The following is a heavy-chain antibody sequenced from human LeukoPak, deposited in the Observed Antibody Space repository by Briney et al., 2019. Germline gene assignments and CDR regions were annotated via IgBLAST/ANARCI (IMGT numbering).Heavy chain of an antibody. CDR1: GGSISSSSYY. Sequence: PSETLSLTCTVSGGSISSSSYYWGWIRQPPGKGLEWIGSIYYSGSTYYNPSLKSRVTISVDTSKNQFSLKLSSVTAADTAVYYCARRPGYSGSTENWFDPWGQGTLVTVSS. D-gene: IGHD1-26*01. V-gene: IGHV4-39*07. CDR2: IYYSGST. J-gene: IGHJ5*02. CDR3: ARRPGYSGSTENWFDP.